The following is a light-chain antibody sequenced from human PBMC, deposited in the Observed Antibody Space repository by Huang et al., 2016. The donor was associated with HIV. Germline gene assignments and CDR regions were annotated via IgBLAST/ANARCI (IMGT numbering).Light chain of an antibody. CDR1: HGIGRY. V-gene: IGKV1-9*01. CDR2: AAS. CDR3: QQLKTYPIT. J-gene: IGKJ3*01. Sequence: IQLTQSPSSLSASVGDRVTITGRASHGIGRYLLWYQQKPGKAPKLLIYAASTVQSAVPSRFSGSGSGTDFTLNISSLQPEDFATYYCQQLKTYPITFGPGTQVDIK.